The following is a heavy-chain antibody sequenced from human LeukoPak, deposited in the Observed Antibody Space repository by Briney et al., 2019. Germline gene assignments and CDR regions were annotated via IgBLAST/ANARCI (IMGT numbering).Heavy chain of an antibody. CDR3: ARDASGYPFDY. V-gene: IGHV1-69*04. Sequence: SVKVSCKASGGTFSSYAISWVRQAPGQGLEWMGRIIPILGIANYAQKFQGRVTITADKSTSTAYMELSSLRSEDTAVYYCARDASGYPFDYWGQGTLVTVSS. CDR1: GGTFSSYA. D-gene: IGHD3-22*01. CDR2: IIPILGIA. J-gene: IGHJ4*02.